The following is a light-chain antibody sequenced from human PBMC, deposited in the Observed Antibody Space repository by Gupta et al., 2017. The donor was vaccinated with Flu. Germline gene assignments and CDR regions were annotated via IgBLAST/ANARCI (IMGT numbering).Light chain of an antibody. CDR2: GAS. Sequence: EIVSTQSPGTLSLSPGERATLSCRASQSVSNLAWYQHKPGQAPRLVIYGASTRAPAIPDSFSGTGSGTDFTLTISRLEPEDFAVYFCQHSWTFGQGTKVEIK. V-gene: IGKV3-20*01. CDR1: QSVSN. J-gene: IGKJ1*01. CDR3: QHSWT.